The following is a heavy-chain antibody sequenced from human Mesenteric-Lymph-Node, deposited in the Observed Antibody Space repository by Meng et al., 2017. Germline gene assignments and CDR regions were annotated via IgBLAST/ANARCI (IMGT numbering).Heavy chain of an antibody. Sequence: GGSLRLSCAASGFTFDDYAMHWVRQAPGKGLEWVSGISWNSGSIGYADSVKGRFTISRDNAKNSLYLQMNSLRAEDTAVYYCARDRYSSSSLYYDILTGYYLDYYYYGMDVWGQGTTVTVSS. CDR2: ISWNSGSI. CDR3: ARDRYSSSSLYYDILTGYYLDYYYYGMDV. V-gene: IGHV3-9*01. J-gene: IGHJ6*02. D-gene: IGHD3-9*01. CDR1: GFTFDDYA.